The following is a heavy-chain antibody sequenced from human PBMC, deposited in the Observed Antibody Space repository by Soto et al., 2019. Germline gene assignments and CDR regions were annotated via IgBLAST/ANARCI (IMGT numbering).Heavy chain of an antibody. D-gene: IGHD3-3*01. CDR1: GASISSTRSY. J-gene: IGHJ4*02. CDR3: ASPRQGNYDFLSGYYALDY. CDR2: FYYTGGT. Sequence: SETLSLTCTVSGASISSTRSYWGWVRQPPGKGLEWIVSFYYTGGTYSTYYNPSLKSRVTISVDTSKSQFSLNLRSVTAADTAVYYCASPRQGNYDFLSGYYALDYWGQGTLVTVSS. V-gene: IGHV4-39*01.